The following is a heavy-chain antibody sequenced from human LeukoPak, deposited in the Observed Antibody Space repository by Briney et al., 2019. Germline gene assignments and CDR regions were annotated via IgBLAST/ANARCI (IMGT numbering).Heavy chain of an antibody. CDR2: ISSRSTYI. Sequence: PGGSLRLSCAASGFTFSSYSMNWVRQAPGKGLEWVSSISSRSTYIYYADSVKGRFTISRDNAKNSLYLQMNSLRAEDTAVHYCARDCIEGPCDIWGQGTMVTVSS. CDR1: GFTFSSYS. CDR3: ARDCIEGPCDI. V-gene: IGHV3-21*01. J-gene: IGHJ3*02. D-gene: IGHD1-26*01.